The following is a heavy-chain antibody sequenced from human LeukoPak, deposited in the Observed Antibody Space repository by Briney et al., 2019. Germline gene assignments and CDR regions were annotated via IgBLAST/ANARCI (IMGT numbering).Heavy chain of an antibody. CDR3: RWNYGGAFDI. J-gene: IGHJ3*02. Sequence: GGSLRLSCAASGFTFSSYSMNWVRQAPGKGLEWVAIISYDGSNKYYADSVKGRFTISRDNSKNTLYLQMNSLRAEDTAVYYCRWNYGGAFDIWGQGTMVTVSS. V-gene: IGHV3-30*05. CDR2: ISYDGSNK. D-gene: IGHD1-7*01. CDR1: GFTFSSYS.